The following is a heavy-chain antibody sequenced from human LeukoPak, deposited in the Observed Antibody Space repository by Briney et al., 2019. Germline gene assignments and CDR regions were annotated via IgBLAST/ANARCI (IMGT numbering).Heavy chain of an antibody. V-gene: IGHV4-59*01. J-gene: IGHJ4*02. CDR3: ARGIAAAAIDY. Sequence: PSETLSLTCTVSGGSISIYYWSWIRQPPGKGLEWIGYIYYSGSTNYNPSLKSRVTISVDTSKNQFSLKLSSVTAADTAVYYCARGIAAAAIDYWGQGTLVTVSS. CDR2: IYYSGST. D-gene: IGHD6-13*01. CDR1: GGSISIYY.